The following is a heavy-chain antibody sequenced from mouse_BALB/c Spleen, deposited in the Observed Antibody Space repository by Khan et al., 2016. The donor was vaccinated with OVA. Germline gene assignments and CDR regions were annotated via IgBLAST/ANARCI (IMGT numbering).Heavy chain of an antibody. J-gene: IGHJ4*01. CDR1: GFSLTNYG. CDR2: IWGDGST. CDR3: AKWGDGSTYAMDY. D-gene: IGHD2-3*01. Sequence: QVQLQQSGPGLVAPSQSLSITCTVSGFSLTNYGVNWVRQPPGKGLEWLGVIWGDGSTNYHSALISRLSISKDNSKSQVFLKVNSLPTDDTATYYCAKWGDGSTYAMDYWGQGTSVTVSS. V-gene: IGHV2-3*01.